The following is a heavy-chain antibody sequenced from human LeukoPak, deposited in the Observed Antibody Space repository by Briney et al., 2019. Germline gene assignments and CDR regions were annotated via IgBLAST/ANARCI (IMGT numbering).Heavy chain of an antibody. CDR1: RFTFDDYA. D-gene: IGHD3-3*01. V-gene: IGHV3-43*02. CDR3: TKDKGIGRFLTGDYYYGMDV. CDR2: ISGNGDSP. J-gene: IGHJ6*02. Sequence: GGSLRLSCAASRFTFDDYAMHWVRQAPGKGLEWVSLISGNGDSPYYADSVKGRFTISRDNSKNSLYLQMNSLRTEDTALYYCTKDKGIGRFLTGDYYYGMDVWGQGTTVTVSS.